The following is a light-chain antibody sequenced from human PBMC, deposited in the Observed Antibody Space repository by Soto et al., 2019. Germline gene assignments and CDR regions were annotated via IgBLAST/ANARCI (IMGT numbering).Light chain of an antibody. CDR2: YDT. CDR1: NIGSKH. V-gene: IGLV3-21*04. J-gene: IGLJ2*01. CDR3: HVWDSSRDHPL. Sequence: SYELTQPPSVSVAPGKTARITCGGINIGSKHVHWYQQKPGQAPVLVIYYDTDRPSGIPERFSGSNSGNTATLTISRVEAGDEADYYCHVWDSSRDHPLFGGWTKLTVL.